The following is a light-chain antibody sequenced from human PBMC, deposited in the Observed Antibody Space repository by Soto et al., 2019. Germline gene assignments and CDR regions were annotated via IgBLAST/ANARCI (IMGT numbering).Light chain of an antibody. CDR3: QQYNSYSYT. V-gene: IGKV1-5*01. Sequence: DIQMTQSPSTQSASVGDRVTITCRASQSISSWLAWYQQKPGKAPKLLIYDASSLESGVPSRFSGSGSGTEFTLTISSLQHDDFATYYCQQYNSYSYTFGQGTKLEIK. CDR2: DAS. CDR1: QSISSW. J-gene: IGKJ2*01.